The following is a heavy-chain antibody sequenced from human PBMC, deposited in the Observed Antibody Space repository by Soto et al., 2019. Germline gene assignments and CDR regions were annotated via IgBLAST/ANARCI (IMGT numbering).Heavy chain of an antibody. CDR1: GYPFTSSG. V-gene: IGHV1-18*04. Sequence: QVHLVQSGGEVKKPGASVKVSCKASGYPFTSSGFSWVRQAPGQGLEWLGWISAYNGNTLYARKFKGRVTMTTDTSTSTAYMALGSLRSDDTSVYYCATDPYCGSAPGCSALDAWGQGATVTVSS. CDR3: ATDPYCGSAPGCSALDA. J-gene: IGHJ6*02. D-gene: IGHD2-21*01. CDR2: ISAYNGNT.